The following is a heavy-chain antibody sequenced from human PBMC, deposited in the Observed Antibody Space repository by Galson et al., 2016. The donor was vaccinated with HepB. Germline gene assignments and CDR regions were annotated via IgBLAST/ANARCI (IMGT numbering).Heavy chain of an antibody. Sequence: SLRLSCAASGYAFSSYSMNWVRQAPGKGLEWVSYISSSGDTKHYIDSVKGRFTISRDNVKNSLSLQMSSLRDEDTALYYCMRESNTWAGEQPQYWGQGALVTVSS. J-gene: IGHJ4*02. CDR2: ISSSGDTK. CDR1: GYAFSSYS. V-gene: IGHV3-48*02. CDR3: MRESNTWAGEQPQY. D-gene: IGHD3-10*01.